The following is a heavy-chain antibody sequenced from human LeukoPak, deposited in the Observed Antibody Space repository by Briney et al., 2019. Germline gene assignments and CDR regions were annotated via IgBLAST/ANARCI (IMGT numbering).Heavy chain of an antibody. Sequence: PSETLSLTCTVSGASISGYYWSWVRQPPGRGLEWIAYVHYSGSTSYNPSLKSRVTISIDTSKKQFSLRLNSVTAADTAVYYRARDFGPAVEYYLYGIEVGGQGTTVTVSS. CDR2: VHYSGST. D-gene: IGHD4-23*01. CDR1: GASISGYY. CDR3: ARDFGPAVEYYLYGIEV. V-gene: IGHV4-59*12. J-gene: IGHJ6*02.